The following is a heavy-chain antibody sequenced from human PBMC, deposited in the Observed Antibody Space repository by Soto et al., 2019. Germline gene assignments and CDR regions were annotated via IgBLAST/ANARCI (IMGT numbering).Heavy chain of an antibody. CDR3: ARDNRSGYYFDY. D-gene: IGHD3-22*01. CDR2: IYQNGTT. V-gene: IGHV4-30-2*01. Sequence: QLQLQESGSGLVKPSQTLSLTCTVSGGSISSGGYSWNWIRQPPGKGLEWIGNIYQNGTTDYNPSLKSRVTISVDSSKNQFSLKLSSVTAADTAVYYCARDNRSGYYFDYWGQGTLVTVSS. CDR1: GGSISSGGYS. J-gene: IGHJ4*02.